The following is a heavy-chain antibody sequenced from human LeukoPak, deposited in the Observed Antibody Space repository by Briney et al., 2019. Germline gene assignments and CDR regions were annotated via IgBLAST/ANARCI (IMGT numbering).Heavy chain of an antibody. CDR1: GYTFTSYD. CDR3: ARGGILWRAFDI. D-gene: IGHD3-9*01. J-gene: IGHJ3*02. Sequence: ASVKVSCKASGYTFTSYDINWVRQATGQGLEWMGWMNPNSGNTGYAQKFQGRVTITRNTSISTAYMELSSLRSEDTAVYYCARGGILWRAFDIRGQGTMVTVSS. V-gene: IGHV1-8*03. CDR2: MNPNSGNT.